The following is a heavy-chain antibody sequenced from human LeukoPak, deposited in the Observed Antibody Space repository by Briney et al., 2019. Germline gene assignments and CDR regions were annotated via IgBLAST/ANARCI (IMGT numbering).Heavy chain of an antibody. D-gene: IGHD6-19*01. CDR2: INHSGST. CDR1: GGSFSGYY. J-gene: IGHJ4*02. V-gene: IGHV4-34*01. Sequence: PSETLSLTCAVYGGSFSGYYWSWIRQPPGKGLEWIGEINHSGSTNYNPSLKSRVTISVDTSKKQFSLKLTSVTAADTAVYYCAIPPTGYSSGWNVYWGQGTLVTVSS. CDR3: AIPPTGYSSGWNVY.